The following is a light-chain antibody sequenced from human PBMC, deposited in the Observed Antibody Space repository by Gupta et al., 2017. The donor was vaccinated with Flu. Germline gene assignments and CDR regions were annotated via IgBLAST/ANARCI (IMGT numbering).Light chain of an antibody. Sequence: DIQMTQSPSTLSASVGDRVTITCRASQSINNWLAWYQQKPGTAPKLLIYEASNLHSGVPSRFSGSGSGTEFTLTISSLEPGDFATYYCQQGHSYPYTFGQGTKVEIK. CDR3: QQGHSYPYT. CDR2: EAS. J-gene: IGKJ2*01. CDR1: QSINNW. V-gene: IGKV1-5*03.